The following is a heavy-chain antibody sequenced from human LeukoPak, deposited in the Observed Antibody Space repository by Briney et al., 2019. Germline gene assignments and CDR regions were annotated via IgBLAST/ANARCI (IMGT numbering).Heavy chain of an antibody. V-gene: IGHV3-7*01. J-gene: IGHJ4*02. Sequence: PGGSLRLSCAASGFTFSSYWMSWVRQAPGEGLEWVAHIKQDGSEKYYVDSVKGRFTISRDNAKNSLYLQMNSLRAEDTAVYYCARDFGRWFIDYWGQGTLVTVSS. CDR1: GFTFSSYW. CDR3: ARDFGRWFIDY. D-gene: IGHD4-23*01. CDR2: IKQDGSEK.